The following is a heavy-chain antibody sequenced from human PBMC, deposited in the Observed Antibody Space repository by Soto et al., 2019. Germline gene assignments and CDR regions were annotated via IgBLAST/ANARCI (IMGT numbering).Heavy chain of an antibody. J-gene: IGHJ3*01. Sequence: GGSLRLSGSASGFTFSDHYMSWIRQAPGKGLEWISYITPSGSSSSYSHSMKGLFTSSRDNAKNSLHLKMNSLRGPDPALYSCETEFSGNYFAFDLWGKGTMVT. D-gene: IGHD1-26*01. CDR2: ITPSGSSS. V-gene: IGHV3-11*01. CDR1: GFTFSDHY. CDR3: ETEFSGNYFAFDL.